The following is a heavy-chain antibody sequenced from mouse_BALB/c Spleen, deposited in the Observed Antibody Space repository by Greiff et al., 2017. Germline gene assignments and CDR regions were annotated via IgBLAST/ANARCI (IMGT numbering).Heavy chain of an antibody. V-gene: IGHV5-6*01. J-gene: IGHJ2*01. CDR3: ASSITTVGREYYFDY. CDR1: GFTFSSYG. CDR2: ISSGGSYT. D-gene: IGHD1-1*01. Sequence: EVMLVESGGDLVKPGGSLKLSCAASGFTFSSYGMSWVRQTPDKRLEWVATISSGGSYTYYPDSVKGRFTISRDNAKNTLYLQMSSLKSEDTAMYYCASSITTVGREYYFDYWGQGTTLTVSS.